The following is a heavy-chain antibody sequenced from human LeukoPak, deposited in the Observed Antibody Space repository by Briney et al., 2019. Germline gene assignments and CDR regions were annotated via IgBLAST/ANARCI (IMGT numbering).Heavy chain of an antibody. Sequence: PGRSLRLSCAASGFTFSSFGMQWVRQAPGKGREGVSTINGSGDSTYDADSVKGRFTISRDNSKHALYLQINRLRGGHADGYYCARDRFDSCDQQTLVTVSS. CDR1: GFTFSSFG. CDR2: INGSGDST. D-gene: IGHD2-15*01. V-gene: IGHV3-23*01. CDR3: ARDRFDS. J-gene: IGHJ5*01.